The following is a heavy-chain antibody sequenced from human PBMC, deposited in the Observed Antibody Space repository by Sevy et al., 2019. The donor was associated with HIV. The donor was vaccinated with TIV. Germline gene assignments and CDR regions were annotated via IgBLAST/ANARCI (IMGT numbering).Heavy chain of an antibody. J-gene: IGHJ3*01. CDR2: IGLSGDT. Sequence: GGSLRLSCAATAFTFSSYDMHWVRQVAGKGLEWVSSIGLSGDTYFAGSVKGRFTISRDNVKNYLYLRMSSLRAGDTAVYYGGRETAADAFDVWGQGTFVTVSS. D-gene: IGHD6-13*01. CDR1: AFTFSSYD. CDR3: GRETAADAFDV. V-gene: IGHV3-13*01.